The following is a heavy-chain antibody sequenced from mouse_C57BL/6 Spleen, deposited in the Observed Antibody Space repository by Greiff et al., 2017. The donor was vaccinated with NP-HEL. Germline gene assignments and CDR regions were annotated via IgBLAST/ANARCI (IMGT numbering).Heavy chain of an antibody. CDR2: IWSDGST. V-gene: IGHV2-6*03. J-gene: IGHJ4*01. Sequence: VQLKESGPGLVAPSQSLSITCTVSGFSLTSYGVHWVRQPPGKGLEWLVVIWSDGSTTYNSALKSRLSISKDNSKSQVVLKMNSLQTDDTAMYYCARYDYDDYYAMDYWGQGTSVTVSS. CDR3: ARYDYDDYYAMDY. D-gene: IGHD2-4*01. CDR1: GFSLTSYG.